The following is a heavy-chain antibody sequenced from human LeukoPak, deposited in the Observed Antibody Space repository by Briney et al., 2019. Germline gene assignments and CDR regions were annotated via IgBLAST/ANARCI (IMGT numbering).Heavy chain of an antibody. CDR1: GFIFKSYW. CDR3: ARGRGVGATALDY. D-gene: IGHD1-26*01. Sequence: GGSLRLSCAASGFIFKSYWMSWVRQAPGKGLEWVANIKQDGSEENYVDSVRGRFTISRDNAKKSLYLQMNSLRAEDTAVYYCARGRGVGATALDYWGQGTLVTVSS. V-gene: IGHV3-7*04. CDR2: IKQDGSEE. J-gene: IGHJ4*02.